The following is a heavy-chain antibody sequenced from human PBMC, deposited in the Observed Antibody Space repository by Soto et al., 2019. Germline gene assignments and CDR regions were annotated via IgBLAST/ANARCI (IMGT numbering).Heavy chain of an antibody. CDR1: GYDFNTNW. CDR2: MYPGDSDT. CDR3: ARLPRDCNKPSCSYADH. J-gene: IGHJ4*01. D-gene: IGHD2-2*01. Sequence: GESLKISCRGSGYDFNTNWFGWVRQLPGKGLEWVGIMYPGDSDTRYNPSLQGHVTLSADVTVSTAFLQWRSLKTSDTGMYFCARLPRDCNKPSCSYADHWGPGTQVTVSS. V-gene: IGHV5-51*01.